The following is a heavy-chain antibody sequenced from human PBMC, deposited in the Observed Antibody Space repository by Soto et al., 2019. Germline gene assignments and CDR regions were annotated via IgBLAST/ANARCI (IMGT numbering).Heavy chain of an antibody. CDR3: ATLNYRTAPGFDY. CDR2: IIPIFGTA. CDR1: GGTFSSYA. Sequence: GASVKVSCKASGGTFSSYAISWVRQAPGQGLEWMGGIIPIFGTANYAQKFQGRVTITADESTSTAYMELSSLRSEDTAVYYCATLNYRTAPGFDYWGQGTLVTVSS. V-gene: IGHV1-69*13. J-gene: IGHJ4*02. D-gene: IGHD1-7*01.